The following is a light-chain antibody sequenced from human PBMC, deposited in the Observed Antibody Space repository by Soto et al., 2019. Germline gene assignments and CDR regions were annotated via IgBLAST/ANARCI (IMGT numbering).Light chain of an antibody. J-gene: IGKJ1*01. CDR3: QQRSNWPPT. CDR2: DAS. CDR1: QSVSSY. Sequence: EIVLTQSPATLSLSPGESGTLSCRASQSVSSYLAWYQQKNGQAPRLLIYDASNRDTGIPARFSGSGSGTDFTLTISRLQPEDFSVYYCQQRSNWPPTFGQGTKVDIK. V-gene: IGKV3-11*01.